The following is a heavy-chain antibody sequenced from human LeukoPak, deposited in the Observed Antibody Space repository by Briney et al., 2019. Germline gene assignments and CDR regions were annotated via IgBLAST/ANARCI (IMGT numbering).Heavy chain of an antibody. J-gene: IGHJ1*01. V-gene: IGHV3-48*03. CDR1: GFTFSNYE. CDR2: ISGSGATI. Sequence: GGSLRLSCAASGFTFSNYEMNWVRQAPWKGLEWIAHISGSGATIYYADSVKGRFTISRDNAKNSVYLQMNSLRAEDTAVYSCARGGHFSSSKEYFHNWGQGTLVSVSS. CDR3: ARGGHFSSSKEYFHN. D-gene: IGHD6-13*01.